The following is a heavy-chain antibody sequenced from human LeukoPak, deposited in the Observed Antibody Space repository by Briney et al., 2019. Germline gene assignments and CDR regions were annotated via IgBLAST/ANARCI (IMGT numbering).Heavy chain of an antibody. V-gene: IGHV4-59*12. D-gene: IGHD3-10*01. CDR3: ARVTEGFGELLP. CDR2: IYYSGST. J-gene: IGHJ5*02. CDR1: GGSISSYY. Sequence: SETLSLTCTVSGGSISSYYWSWIRQPPGKGLEWIGYIYYSGSTNYNPSLKSRVTISVDTSKNQFSLKLSSVTAADTAVYYCARVTEGFGELLPWGQGTLVTVSS.